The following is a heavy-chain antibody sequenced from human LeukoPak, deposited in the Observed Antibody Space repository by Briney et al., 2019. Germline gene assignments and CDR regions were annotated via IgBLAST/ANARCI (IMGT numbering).Heavy chain of an antibody. Sequence: GGSLRLSCAASGFTFGSSWMHWVRRAPGKGLDWVSRINSDGSSIAYADSVKGRFTISRDNSKNTLYLQMNSLRAEDTAVYYCARSRGDSSGYSFDYWGQGTLVTVSS. CDR1: GFTFGSSW. V-gene: IGHV3-74*01. D-gene: IGHD3-22*01. CDR3: ARSRGDSSGYSFDY. J-gene: IGHJ4*02. CDR2: INSDGSSI.